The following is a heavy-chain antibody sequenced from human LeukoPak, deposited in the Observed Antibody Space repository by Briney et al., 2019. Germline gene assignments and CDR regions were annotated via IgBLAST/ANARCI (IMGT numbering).Heavy chain of an antibody. J-gene: IGHJ6*03. V-gene: IGHV3-20*04. CDR1: RFTFDDYG. CDR2: INWNGGST. CDR3: TSIRYCSSTSCYRDYYYMDV. D-gene: IGHD2-2*01. Sequence: GGSLRLSCAASRFTFDDYGMSWVRQAPGKGLEWVSGINWNGGSTGYADSVKGRFTISRDNAKNSLYLQMNSLRAEDTALYYCTSIRYCSSTSCYRDYYYMDVWGKGTTVTVSS.